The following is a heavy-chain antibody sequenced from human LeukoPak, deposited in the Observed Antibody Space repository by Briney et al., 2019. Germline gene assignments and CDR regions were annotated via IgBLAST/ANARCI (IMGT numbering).Heavy chain of an antibody. V-gene: IGHV3-48*03. D-gene: IGHD1-26*01. Sequence: GGSLRLSCAASGFTFSSYEMNWVRQAPGKGLEWVSYISSSSSTIYYADSVKGRFTISRDNAKNSLYLQMNSLRAEDTAVYYCARDGGTFDYWGQGTLVTVSS. J-gene: IGHJ4*02. CDR3: ARDGGTFDY. CDR2: ISSSSSTI. CDR1: GFTFSSYE.